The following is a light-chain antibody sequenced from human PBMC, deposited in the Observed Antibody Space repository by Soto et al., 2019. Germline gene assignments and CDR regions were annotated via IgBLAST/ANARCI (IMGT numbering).Light chain of an antibody. Sequence: DIQMTQSPSTLSASVGERVTITFRASQSISSWLAWYQQKPGKAPKLLIYDASSLESGVPSRFSGSGSGTEFTLTISSLQPDDFATYYCQQYNSYSGTFGQGTKVDI. CDR1: QSISSW. CDR2: DAS. V-gene: IGKV1-5*01. CDR3: QQYNSYSGT. J-gene: IGKJ1*01.